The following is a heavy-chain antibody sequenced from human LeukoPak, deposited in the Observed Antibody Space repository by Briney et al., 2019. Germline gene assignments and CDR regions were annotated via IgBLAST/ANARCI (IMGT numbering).Heavy chain of an antibody. V-gene: IGHV4-30-2*01. D-gene: IGHD3-22*01. CDR3: ARDYYDSSGYSGYFDY. CDR2: IYHSGST. CDR1: GGSISSGDYY. J-gene: IGHJ4*02. Sequence: SQTLSLTCTVSGGSISSGDYYWSWIRQPPGKGLEWIGYIYHSGSTYYNPSLKSRVTISVDRSKNQFSLKLSSVTAADTAVYYCARDYYDSSGYSGYFDYWGQGTLVTVSS.